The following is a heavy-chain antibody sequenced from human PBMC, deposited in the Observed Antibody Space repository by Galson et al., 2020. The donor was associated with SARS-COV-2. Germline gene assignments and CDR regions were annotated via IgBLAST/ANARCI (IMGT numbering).Heavy chain of an antibody. CDR2: IYYSGST. J-gene: IGHJ4*02. V-gene: IGHV4-39*07. CDR1: GGSISSSSYY. D-gene: IGHD6-19*01. Sequence: SETLSLTCTVSGGSISSSSYYWGWIRQPPGKGLEWIGSIYYSGSTYYNPSLKSRVTISVDTSKNQFSLNLSSVTAADTAVYYCARKEGIQTKTGIAGAGTGGGFDYWGQGTLVTVSS. CDR3: ARKEGIQTKTGIAGAGTGGGFDY.